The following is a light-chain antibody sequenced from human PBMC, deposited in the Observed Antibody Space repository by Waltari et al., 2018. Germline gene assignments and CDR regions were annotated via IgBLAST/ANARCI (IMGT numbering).Light chain of an antibody. CDR3: SSRDNSGNRP. J-gene: IGLJ3*02. CDR1: SLRTSY. V-gene: IGLV3-19*01. CDR2: GNN. Sequence: SSDLTQDPDVSVALGQTIRITCQGASLRTSYSTGYLQKPGQAPLLLIYGNNNRPSGIPDRFSGSSSGNTASLTITGSQAEDEADYYCSSRDNSGNRPFGGGTKLTVL.